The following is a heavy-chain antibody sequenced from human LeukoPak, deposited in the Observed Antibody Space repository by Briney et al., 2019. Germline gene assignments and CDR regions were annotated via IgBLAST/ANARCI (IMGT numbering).Heavy chain of an antibody. Sequence: GGSLRLSRAASGFTFSSYGMHWVRQAPGKGLEWVAVISYDGSNKYYADSVKGRFTISRDNSKNTLYLQMNSLRAEDTAVYYCAKDGYSGYELYYFDYWGQGTLVTVSS. CDR2: ISYDGSNK. V-gene: IGHV3-30*18. CDR1: GFTFSSYG. CDR3: AKDGYSGYELYYFDY. J-gene: IGHJ4*02. D-gene: IGHD5-12*01.